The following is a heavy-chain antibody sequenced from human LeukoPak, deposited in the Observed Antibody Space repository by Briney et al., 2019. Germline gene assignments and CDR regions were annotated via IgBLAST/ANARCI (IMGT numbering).Heavy chain of an antibody. Sequence: PGGSLRLSCAASGFTLSSYSMNWVRQAPGKGLEWVSYISSSGSARYYADSVKGRFTISRDNVKNSLYLQMNSLRAEDTAVYYCAKDSSQSYYYYGMDVWGQGTTVTVSS. CDR3: AKDSSQSYYYYGMDV. V-gene: IGHV3-48*01. CDR2: ISSSGSAR. J-gene: IGHJ6*02. CDR1: GFTLSSYS. D-gene: IGHD6-13*01.